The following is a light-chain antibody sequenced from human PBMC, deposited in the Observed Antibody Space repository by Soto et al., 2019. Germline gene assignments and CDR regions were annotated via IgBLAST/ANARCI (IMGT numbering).Light chain of an antibody. J-gene: IGLJ1*01. V-gene: IGLV3-21*02. CDR1: NIGSRS. Sequence: SYELTQPPSVSVAPGQTARITCGGNNIGSRSVHWYQLKPGQAPMLVVYDDSDRPSGIPERFSGSKSGNTATLTISGVEAGDEAAYYCQVWESSSDHSVFGTGTKVTVL. CDR3: QVWESSSDHSV. CDR2: DDS.